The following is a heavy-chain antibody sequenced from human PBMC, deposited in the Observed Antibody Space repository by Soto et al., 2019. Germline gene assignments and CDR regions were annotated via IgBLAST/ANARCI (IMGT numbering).Heavy chain of an antibody. D-gene: IGHD6-19*01. CDR3: VKSRDSSGWYDY. V-gene: IGHV3-64D*08. CDR2: ISSNGGST. J-gene: IGHJ4*02. Sequence: GGSLRLSCSASGCTFSSYAMRLVRQAPGKGLEYVSAISSNGGSTYYADSVKGRFTISRDNSKNTLYLQMSSLRAEDTAVYYCVKSRDSSGWYDYWGQGTLVTVSS. CDR1: GCTFSSYA.